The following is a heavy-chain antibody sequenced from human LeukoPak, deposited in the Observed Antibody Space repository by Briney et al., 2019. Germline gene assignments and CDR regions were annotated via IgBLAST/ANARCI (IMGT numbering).Heavy chain of an antibody. V-gene: IGHV4-34*01. J-gene: IGHJ3*02. CDR3: ARVDDSSGDDAFDI. D-gene: IGHD3-22*01. Sequence: SETLSLTCAVYGGSFSGYYWSWIRQPPGKGLEWIGEINHSGSTNYNPSLKSRVTISVDTSKNQFSLKLSSVTAADTAVYYCARVDDSSGDDAFDIWGQGTMVTVSS. CDR1: GGSFSGYY. CDR2: INHSGST.